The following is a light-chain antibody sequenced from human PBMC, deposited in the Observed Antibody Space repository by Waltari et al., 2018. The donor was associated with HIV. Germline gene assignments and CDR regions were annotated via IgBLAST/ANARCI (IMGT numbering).Light chain of an antibody. CDR1: QSVSSN. CDR2: GAS. CDR3: QQYKKWPPLT. J-gene: IGKJ4*01. V-gene: IGKV3-15*01. Sequence: EIVMTQSPATLSVSPGERATLSCRASQSVSSNLAWYQQKPGQAPRLLIYGASTRATGIPARFSGSGSGTEFTLTISSLQSEDFAFYYCQQYKKWPPLTFGGGTKVEIK.